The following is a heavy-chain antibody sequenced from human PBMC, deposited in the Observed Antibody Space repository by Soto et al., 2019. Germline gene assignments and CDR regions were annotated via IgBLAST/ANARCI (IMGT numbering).Heavy chain of an antibody. CDR1: GFTFSSYW. D-gene: IGHD3-3*01. V-gene: IGHV3-7*01. CDR3: ARDLPRFYGFWSGYHDAIDI. CDR2: IKQDGSEK. Sequence: GGSLRLSCAASGFTFSSYWMSWVRQAPGKGLEWVANIKQDGSEKYYVDSVKGRFTISRDNAKNSLYLQMNSLRAEDTAVYYCARDLPRFYGFWSGYHDAIDIWGPGTMVTVSS. J-gene: IGHJ3*02.